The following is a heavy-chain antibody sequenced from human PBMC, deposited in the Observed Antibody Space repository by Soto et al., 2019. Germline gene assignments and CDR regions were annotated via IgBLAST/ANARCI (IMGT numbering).Heavy chain of an antibody. J-gene: IGHJ6*03. V-gene: IGHV4-59*08. Sequence: PSETLSLTCTVSGGSISSYYWSWIRQPPGKGLEWIGYIYYSGSTNYNPSLKSRVTISVDTSKNQFSLKLSSVTAADTAVYYCARQNRFYYYYYYMDVWGKGTTVTVS. CDR3: ARQNRFYYYYYYMDV. CDR1: GGSISSYY. CDR2: IYYSGST.